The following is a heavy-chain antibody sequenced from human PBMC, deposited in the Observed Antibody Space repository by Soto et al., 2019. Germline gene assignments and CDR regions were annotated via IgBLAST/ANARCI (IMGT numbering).Heavy chain of an antibody. CDR3: ARMWLYNPFDY. J-gene: IGHJ4*02. V-gene: IGHV3-7*01. Sequence: LRLSCAASGFTFSSFWMTWVRQVPGKGLEWVANIKQDGSGKYYVDSVKGRFTIPRDNAKDSLYLQMNSLRAEDTAVYYCARMWLYNPFDYWGQGTQVTVSS. CDR1: GFTFSSFW. CDR2: IKQDGSGK. D-gene: IGHD2-2*02.